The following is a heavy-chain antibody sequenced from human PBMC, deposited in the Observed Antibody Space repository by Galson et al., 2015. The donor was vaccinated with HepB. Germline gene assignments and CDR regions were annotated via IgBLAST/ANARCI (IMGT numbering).Heavy chain of an antibody. D-gene: IGHD2-15*01. CDR2: AYYRSKWYH. Sequence: CAISGDSVSSNNAAWSWIRQSSRGLEWLGRAYYRSKWYHDYAPSVKSRMTITPDTSNNLFSLQLISVSPDDTAVYYCARGRSDPRAFDIWGQGTTVTVSS. J-gene: IGHJ3*02. CDR1: GDSVSSNNAA. V-gene: IGHV6-1*01. CDR3: ARGRSDPRAFDI.